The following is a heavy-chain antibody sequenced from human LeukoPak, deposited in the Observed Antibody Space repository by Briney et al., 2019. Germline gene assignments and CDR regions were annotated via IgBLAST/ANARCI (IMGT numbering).Heavy chain of an antibody. J-gene: IGHJ5*02. Sequence: SETLSLTCTVSGGSISSSSYYWGWIRQPPGRGLEWVGSIYYSGSTYYNPSLKSRVTISVDTSKNQFSLKLSSVTAADTAVYYCARQPRYYDILTAFDPWGQGTLVTVSS. V-gene: IGHV4-39*01. CDR3: ARQPRYYDILTAFDP. D-gene: IGHD3-9*01. CDR1: GGSISSSSYY. CDR2: IYYSGST.